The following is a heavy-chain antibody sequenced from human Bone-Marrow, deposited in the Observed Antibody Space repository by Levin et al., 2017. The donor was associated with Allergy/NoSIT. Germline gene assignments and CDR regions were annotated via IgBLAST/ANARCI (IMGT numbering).Heavy chain of an antibody. CDR3: ARAGAYYYDSSGNWFDP. CDR1: GYTFTSYY. D-gene: IGHD3-22*01. V-gene: IGHV1-46*01. CDR2: INPSGGST. Sequence: GESLKISCKASGYTFTSYYMHWVRQAPGQGLEWMGIINPSGGSTSYAQKFQGRVTMTRDTSTSTVYMELSSLRSEDTAVYYCARAGAYYYDSSGNWFDPWGQGTLVTVSS. J-gene: IGHJ5*02.